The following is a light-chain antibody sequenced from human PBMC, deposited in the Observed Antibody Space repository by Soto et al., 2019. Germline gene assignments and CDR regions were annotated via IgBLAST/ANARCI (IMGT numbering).Light chain of an antibody. CDR3: QQYHNWPPQYT. Sequence: EIVMTQSPATLSLSPGERATLSCRASQTVASNLAWYQQKPGQAPRLLVHGASTRATGVPARFSGSGFGTEFTLTISSLQSEDFAVYYCQQYHNWPPQYTFGQGTKLQIK. CDR2: GAS. V-gene: IGKV3-15*01. J-gene: IGKJ2*01. CDR1: QTVASN.